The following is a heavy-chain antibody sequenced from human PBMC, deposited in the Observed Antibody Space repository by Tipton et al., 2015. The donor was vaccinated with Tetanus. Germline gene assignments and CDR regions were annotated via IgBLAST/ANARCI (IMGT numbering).Heavy chain of an antibody. CDR1: GASFSDYY. J-gene: IGHJ2*01. CDR2: INHSGST. CDR3: ARGGSYSYGPRGFDL. D-gene: IGHD5-18*01. Sequence: TLSLTCAVYGASFSDYYWSWIRQAPGKGLEWIGEINHSGSTTYSPSFKSRVTISEDTPKNQFSLKLTSLTVVDTAVYYCARGGSYSYGPRGFDLWGRGTLVTGSS. V-gene: IGHV4-34*01.